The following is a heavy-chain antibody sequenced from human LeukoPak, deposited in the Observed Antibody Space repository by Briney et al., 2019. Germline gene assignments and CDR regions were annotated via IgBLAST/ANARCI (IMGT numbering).Heavy chain of an antibody. CDR1: GGSISSYY. J-gene: IGHJ6*02. V-gene: IGHV4-59*01. CDR3: ARDGAVAGTFGYYYYGMDV. CDR2: IYYSGST. Sequence: PSETLSLTCTVSGGSISSYYWSWIRQPPGKGLEWIGDIYYSGSTNYNPSLKSRVTISVDTSKNQFSLKLSSVTAADTAVYYCARDGAVAGTFGYYYYGMDVWGQGTTVTVSS. D-gene: IGHD6-19*01.